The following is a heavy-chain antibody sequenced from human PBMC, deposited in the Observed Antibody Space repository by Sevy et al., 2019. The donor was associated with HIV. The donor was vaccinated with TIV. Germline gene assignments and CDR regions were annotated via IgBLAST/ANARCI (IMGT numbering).Heavy chain of an antibody. CDR2: IWYDGSNK. CDR1: GFTFSSYG. Sequence: GGSLRLSCAASGFTFSSYGMHWVRQAPGRGLEWVAVIWYDGSNKYYADSLKGRFTISRDNSKNTPYMQMNSLRAEDTAVYYCAREREFPTLGYYYYGMDVWGQGTTVTVSS. CDR3: AREREFPTLGYYYYGMDV. D-gene: IGHD3-10*01. V-gene: IGHV3-33*01. J-gene: IGHJ6*02.